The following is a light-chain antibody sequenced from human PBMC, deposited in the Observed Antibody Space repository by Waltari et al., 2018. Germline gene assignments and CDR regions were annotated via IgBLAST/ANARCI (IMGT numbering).Light chain of an antibody. CDR3: SSYTSSITLV. CDR1: SSDVGGYNY. V-gene: IGLV2-14*01. CDR2: EVS. Sequence: QSALTQPASVSGSPGQSITISCTGTSSDVGGYNYVSWYQQHPGKAPKLMIYEVSNRPSGVSNRFSGSKSGNTACLTISGLQAEDEADYYCSSYTSSITLVFGGGTKLTVL. J-gene: IGLJ2*01.